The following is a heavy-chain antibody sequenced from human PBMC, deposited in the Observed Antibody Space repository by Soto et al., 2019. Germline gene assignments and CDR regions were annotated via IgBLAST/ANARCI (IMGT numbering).Heavy chain of an antibody. J-gene: IGHJ4*02. V-gene: IGHV3-33*01. CDR1: GFTFSSYG. CDR3: AREFPNPRYFDY. Sequence: RLSCAASGFTFSSYGMHWVRQAPGKGLEWVAVIWYDGSNKYYADSVKGRFTISRDNSKNTLYLQMNSLRAEDTAVYYCAREFPNPRYFDYWGQGTLVTVSS. CDR2: IWYDGSNK.